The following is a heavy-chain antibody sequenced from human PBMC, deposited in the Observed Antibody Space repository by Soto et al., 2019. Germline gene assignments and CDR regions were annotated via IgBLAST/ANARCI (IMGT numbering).Heavy chain of an antibody. CDR3: TRHEGGAAADRPLDY. CDR1: CVSLSGYH. CDR2: INHSGST. V-gene: IGHV4-34*01. Sequence: PSETLFLTCAVYCVSLSGYHWIWIRQPPGKGLEWIGEINHSGSTNYNPSLKSRVTISVDTSKNQFSLKLTSVTAADTAVYYCTRHEGGAAADRPLDYWGKGTLVTVSS. D-gene: IGHD6-13*01. J-gene: IGHJ4*02.